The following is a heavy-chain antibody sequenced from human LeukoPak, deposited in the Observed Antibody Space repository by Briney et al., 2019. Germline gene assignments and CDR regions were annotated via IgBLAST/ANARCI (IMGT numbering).Heavy chain of an antibody. J-gene: IGHJ4*02. CDR2: ISSSSSYI. D-gene: IGHD3-10*01. CDR1: GFTLTSYT. V-gene: IGHV3-21*01. CDR3: ARGLRFGELLCYFDY. Sequence: GGSLRLSCAASGFTLTSYTMNWVRQAPGKGLEWVSFISSSSSYIYYADSVKGRFTISRDNAKNSLYLQMNSLRAEDTAVYYCARGLRFGELLCYFDYWGQGTLVTVSS.